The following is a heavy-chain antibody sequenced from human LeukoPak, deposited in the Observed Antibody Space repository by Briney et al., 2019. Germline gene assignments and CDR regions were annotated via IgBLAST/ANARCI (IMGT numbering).Heavy chain of an antibody. Sequence: PSETLSLTCAVYGVSFSGYYWSWIRQPPGKGLEWIGEINHSGSTNYNPSLKSRVTISVDTSKNQFSLKLSSVTAADTAVYYCATMVRGVIWAFDIWGQGTMVTVSS. CDR3: ATMVRGVIWAFDI. V-gene: IGHV4-34*01. J-gene: IGHJ3*02. CDR2: INHSGST. D-gene: IGHD3-10*01. CDR1: GVSFSGYY.